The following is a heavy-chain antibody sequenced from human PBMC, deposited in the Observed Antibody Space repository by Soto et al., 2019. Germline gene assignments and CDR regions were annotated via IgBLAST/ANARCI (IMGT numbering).Heavy chain of an antibody. CDR1: GFTFTNYW. V-gene: IGHV3-7*04. Sequence: PGGSLRLSCAASGFTFTNYWMTWVRQAPGKGLEWVANIRQDGSEMHYVDSVKGRFTISRDNTKNSLFLQMNSLRTEDTAVYYCVRDHLGFCSDETCSWSEYFDSWGQGTLVTVSS. J-gene: IGHJ4*02. CDR3: VRDHLGFCSDETCSWSEYFDS. D-gene: IGHD2-15*01. CDR2: IRQDGSEM.